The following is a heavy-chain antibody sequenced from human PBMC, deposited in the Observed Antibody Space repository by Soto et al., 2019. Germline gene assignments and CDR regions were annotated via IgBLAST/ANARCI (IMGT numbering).Heavy chain of an antibody. CDR2: VFHTGNT. Sequence: SETLSLTCSVSGDSIRSYYWTWIRQPPGKGLQWIGYVFHTGNTNYNPSLKSRVTISEDASKNQVSLRLTSVTAADTAVYFRAREQYNWKIWGQGTLVTVSS. CDR1: GDSIRSYY. V-gene: IGHV4-59*01. CDR3: AREQYNWKI. J-gene: IGHJ4*02. D-gene: IGHD1-20*01.